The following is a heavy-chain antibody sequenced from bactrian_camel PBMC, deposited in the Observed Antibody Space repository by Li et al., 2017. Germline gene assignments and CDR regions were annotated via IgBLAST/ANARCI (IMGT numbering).Heavy chain of an antibody. V-gene: IGHV3S40*01. CDR1: GFTFGSVA. J-gene: IGHJ4*01. Sequence: VQLVESGGGLVQPGGSLRLSCAASGFTFGSVAMCWVRQAPGKGREWVSAISGDALTTYYADSVKGRITMSSDNAKNMVYLQMSSLKPEDTAVYYCVPPSLLGWPDSRAGGTQVTVS. CDR2: ISGDALTT. D-gene: IGHD5*01.